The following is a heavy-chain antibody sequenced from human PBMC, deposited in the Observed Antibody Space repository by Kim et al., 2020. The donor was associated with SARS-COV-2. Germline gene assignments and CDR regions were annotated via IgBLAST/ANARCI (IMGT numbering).Heavy chain of an antibody. V-gene: IGHV3-48*03. D-gene: IGHD1-1*01. Sequence: GGSLRLSCVASGFTFSSYEMNWVRQAPGKGLEWVSCVSKSGSGRQYADSVKGRFTISRDNAKNSLYLQMNSLRAEDTAFYYCAREVATTPEAFDIWGQGTLVTVSS. CDR1: GFTFSSYE. CDR2: VSKSGSGR. CDR3: AREVATTPEAFDI. J-gene: IGHJ3*02.